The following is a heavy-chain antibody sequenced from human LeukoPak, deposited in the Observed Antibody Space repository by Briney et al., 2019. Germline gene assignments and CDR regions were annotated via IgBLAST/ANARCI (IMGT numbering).Heavy chain of an antibody. D-gene: IGHD1-26*01. CDR2: ISGSGSGDNT. Sequence: GGSLRLSCAASGVTLSTYAMSWARQAPGKGLEWVSGISGSGSGDNTYYADSVKGRFTISRDSSKSTLFLHMNTLRAEDTAIYYCAKDRTVGASYWYFDLWGRGTLVTVSS. CDR3: AKDRTVGASYWYFDL. CDR1: GVTLSTYA. V-gene: IGHV3-23*01. J-gene: IGHJ2*01.